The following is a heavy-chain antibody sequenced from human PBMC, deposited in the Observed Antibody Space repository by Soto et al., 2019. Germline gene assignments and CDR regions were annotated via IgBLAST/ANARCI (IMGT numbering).Heavy chain of an antibody. CDR2: IYHGGTT. CDR3: AREGAYFDSWSGYFGPGYFDK. J-gene: IGHJ4*02. V-gene: IGHV4-4*02. D-gene: IGHD3-3*01. Sequence: QVQLQESGPGLVQPSETLSLTCAVSGGSITSGHWWSWVRQTPGKGLEWSGEIYHGGTTDYNPSLKGRVTMSVDKSKNQFALKLKSVTAADTAVYYCAREGAYFDSWSGYFGPGYFDKWGQGILVTVSS. CDR1: GGSITSGHW.